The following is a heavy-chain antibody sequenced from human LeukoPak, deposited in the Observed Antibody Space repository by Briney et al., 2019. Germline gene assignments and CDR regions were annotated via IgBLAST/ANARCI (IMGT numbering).Heavy chain of an antibody. CDR2: INHSGST. CDR3: ARGLRRDIVVVPAAMRSGRTWFDP. V-gene: IGHV4-34*01. D-gene: IGHD2-2*01. Sequence: SEALSVTCAVYGGSFIGYYWSWIRQPPGKGLEWSGEINHSGSTNDNPSLKSRVTIAVDTSKNQFSLKLSSVTAACTPVYYCARGLRRDIVVVPAAMRSGRTWFDPWGQGTLVTVAS. CDR1: GGSFIGYY. J-gene: IGHJ5*02.